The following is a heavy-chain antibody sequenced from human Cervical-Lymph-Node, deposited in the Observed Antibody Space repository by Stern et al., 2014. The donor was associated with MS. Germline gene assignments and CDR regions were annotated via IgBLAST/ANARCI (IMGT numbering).Heavy chain of an antibody. V-gene: IGHV5-51*01. CDR2: IYPYDSDT. J-gene: IGHJ4*02. CDR3: ARHVQGFDY. CDR1: GYSFTIYY. Sequence: QLVQSGAEVKKPGESLKISCKLSGYSFTIYYIAWARQMPGKGLEWMGVIYPYDSDTTYSPSFQGQVAISADKSITTAYLQWSSLRASDTAMYYCARHVQGFDYWGQGTLVTVSS.